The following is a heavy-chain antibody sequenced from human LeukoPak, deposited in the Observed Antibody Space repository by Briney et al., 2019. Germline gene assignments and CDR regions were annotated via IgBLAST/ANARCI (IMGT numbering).Heavy chain of an antibody. CDR3: ARATNYLLSLDY. Sequence: PSETLSLTCTVSGGSISSSSYYWGWIRQPPGKGLEWIGEINHSGSTNYNPSLKSRVTISVDTSKNQFSLKLSSVTAADTAVYYCARATNYLLSLDYWGQGTLVTVSS. CDR1: GGSISSSSYY. V-gene: IGHV4-39*07. CDR2: INHSGST. D-gene: IGHD5-24*01. J-gene: IGHJ4*02.